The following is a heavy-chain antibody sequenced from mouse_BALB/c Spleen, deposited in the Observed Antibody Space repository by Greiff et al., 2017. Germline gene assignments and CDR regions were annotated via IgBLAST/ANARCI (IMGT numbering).Heavy chain of an antibody. Sequence: EVKLMESGGGLVQPGGSLKLSCAASGFTFSSYGMSWVRQTPDKRLELVATINSNGGSTYYPDSVKGRFTISRDNAKNTLYLQMSSLKSEDTAMYYCAREGDYDDAMDYWGQGTSVTVSS. J-gene: IGHJ4*01. D-gene: IGHD2-4*01. CDR1: GFTFSSYG. CDR2: INSNGGST. CDR3: AREGDYDDAMDY. V-gene: IGHV5-6-3*01.